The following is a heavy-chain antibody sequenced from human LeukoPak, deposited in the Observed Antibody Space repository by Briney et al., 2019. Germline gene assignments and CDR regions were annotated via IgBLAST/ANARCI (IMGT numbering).Heavy chain of an antibody. CDR1: GGTFSSYA. CDR3: ARADYGDYGFFDI. V-gene: IGHV1-69*05. D-gene: IGHD4-17*01. CDR2: IIPIFGTA. Sequence: SVKVSCKASGGTFSSYAISWVRQAPGQGLEWMGGIIPIFGTANYAQKFQGRVTITTDESTSTAYMELSSLRSEDTAVYYCARADYGDYGFFDIWGQGAMVTVSS. J-gene: IGHJ3*02.